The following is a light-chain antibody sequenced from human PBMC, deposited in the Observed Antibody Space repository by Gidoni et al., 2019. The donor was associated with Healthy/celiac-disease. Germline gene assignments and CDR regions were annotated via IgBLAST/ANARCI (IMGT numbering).Light chain of an antibody. CDR1: QSVSSN. Sequence: EIVMTQSPATLSVSKGERATLSCRASQSVSSNLAWYQQKPGQAPRLLIYGASTRATGIPARFSGSGSWTEFTLTISSLQSEDFAVYYCQQYNNCLTWTFGQGTKVEIK. J-gene: IGKJ1*01. CDR3: QQYNNCLTWT. V-gene: IGKV3-15*01. CDR2: GAS.